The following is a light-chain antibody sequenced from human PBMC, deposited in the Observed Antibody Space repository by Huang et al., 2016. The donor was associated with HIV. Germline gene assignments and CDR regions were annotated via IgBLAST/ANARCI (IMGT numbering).Light chain of an antibody. V-gene: IGKV2-28*01. CDR2: MAF. J-gene: IGKJ2*01. Sequence: DIVMTQSPLSLPVTPGEPASISCRSSQSLLESKGNNNLDWYLQKPGQSPQRLMYMAFYRASGGPDRFSVGGSGTNFKLKISKVEAEDVGNYYCMQALQTPYTFGQGTRLEIK. CDR3: MQALQTPYT. CDR1: QSLLESKGNNN.